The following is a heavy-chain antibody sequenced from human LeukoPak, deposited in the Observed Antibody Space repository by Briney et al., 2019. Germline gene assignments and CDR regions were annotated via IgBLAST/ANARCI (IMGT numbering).Heavy chain of an antibody. J-gene: IGHJ6*02. D-gene: IGHD4-17*01. CDR2: IYHTGNT. Sequence: SQTLSLTCAVSGGSISSGDYSWNWIRQPPGKGLEWIGYIYHTGNTFYNPSLKSRVTISVDRSKNQFSLRLTSVTAADTAVYYCARALYGDYVHYGLDVWGQGTTVTVSS. CDR1: GGSISSGDYS. CDR3: ARALYGDYVHYGLDV. V-gene: IGHV4-30-2*01.